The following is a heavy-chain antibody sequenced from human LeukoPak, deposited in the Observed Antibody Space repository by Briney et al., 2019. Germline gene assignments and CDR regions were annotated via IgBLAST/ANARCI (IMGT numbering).Heavy chain of an antibody. V-gene: IGHV4-4*07. Sequence: PSETLSLTCTVSGGSISSYYWSWIRQPAGKGLEWIGRRYTSGSTHYNPSLKSRVTISVDKSKNQFSLKLSSVTAADTAVYYCARDRDSTSSRFDYWGQGTLVTVSS. CDR1: GGSISSYY. CDR3: ARDRDSTSSRFDY. D-gene: IGHD6-6*01. CDR2: RYTSGST. J-gene: IGHJ4*02.